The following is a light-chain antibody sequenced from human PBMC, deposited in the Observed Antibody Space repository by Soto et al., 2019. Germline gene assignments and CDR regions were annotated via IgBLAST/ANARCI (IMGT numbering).Light chain of an antibody. J-gene: IGLJ3*02. CDR3: QSYDSSLSGSDWV. CDR2: GNS. Sequence: QSVLTQPPSVSGAPGQMVTISCTGSSSNIGAGYDVHWYQQLPGTAPKLLIYGNSNRPSGVPDRFSGSKSGTSASLAITGLQAEDEADYYCQSYDSSLSGSDWVFGGGTKLTVL. V-gene: IGLV1-40*01. CDR1: SSNIGAGYD.